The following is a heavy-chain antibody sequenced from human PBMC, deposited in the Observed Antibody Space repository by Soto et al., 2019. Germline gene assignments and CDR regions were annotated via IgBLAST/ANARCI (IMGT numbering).Heavy chain of an antibody. D-gene: IGHD3-10*01. CDR3: AKMVDITMVRGVTCFFDY. J-gene: IGHJ4*02. CDR1: GFTFSSYA. CDR2: ISGSGGST. Sequence: GGSLRLSCAASGFTFSSYAMSWVRQAPGKGLEWVSAISGSGGSTYYADSVKGRFTISRDNSKNTLYLQMNSLRAEDTAVYYCAKMVDITMVRGVTCFFDYWGQGTLVTVSS. V-gene: IGHV3-23*01.